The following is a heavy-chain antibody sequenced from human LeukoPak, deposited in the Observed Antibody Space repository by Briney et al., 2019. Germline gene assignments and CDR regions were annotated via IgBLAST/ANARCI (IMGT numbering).Heavy chain of an antibody. V-gene: IGHV1-2*02. Sequence: ASVRVSCKASGYTFTAYYLHWVRQAPGQGLEWMGWINPDNGGTNYLEKFQGRVTMTRDTPTRTVYMELSRLTSDDTAVYYCARDYGLHSSGYGPFDLWGRGTLVIVSS. J-gene: IGHJ2*01. CDR1: GYTFTAYY. CDR2: INPDNGGT. D-gene: IGHD3-22*01. CDR3: ARDYGLHSSGYGPFDL.